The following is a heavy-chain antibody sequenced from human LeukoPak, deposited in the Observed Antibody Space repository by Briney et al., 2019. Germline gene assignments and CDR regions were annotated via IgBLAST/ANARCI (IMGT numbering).Heavy chain of an antibody. Sequence: GGSLRLSCPASGFTFSSYEMNWVRQAPGKGREWVGYISSRGSTIYYADTVKGRFTISRDNSKNTLYLQMNSLKGDDTAVYYCAKDSAFYYIDVWGKGTTVIISS. CDR1: GFTFSSYE. V-gene: IGHV3-48*03. J-gene: IGHJ6*03. CDR2: ISSRGSTI. CDR3: AKDSAFYYIDV. D-gene: IGHD3-10*01.